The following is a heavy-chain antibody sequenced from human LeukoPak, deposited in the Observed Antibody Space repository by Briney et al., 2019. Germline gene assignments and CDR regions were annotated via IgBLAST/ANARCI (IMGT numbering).Heavy chain of an antibody. CDR3: ARDRGTGSSGWFTPYYYGMDV. D-gene: IGHD6-19*01. J-gene: IGHJ6*02. V-gene: IGHV3-48*04. CDR1: GFTFSSYS. Sequence: GGSLRLSCAASGFTFSSYSMNWVRQAPGKGLEWVSYISSSSSTIYYADSVKGRFTISRDNAKNSLYLQMNSLRAEDTAVYYCARDRGTGSSGWFTPYYYGMDVWGQGTTVTVSS. CDR2: ISSSSSTI.